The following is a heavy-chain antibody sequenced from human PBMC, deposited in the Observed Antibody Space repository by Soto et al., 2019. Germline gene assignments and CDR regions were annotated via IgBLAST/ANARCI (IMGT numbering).Heavy chain of an antibody. V-gene: IGHV1-46*01. D-gene: IGHD2-15*01. J-gene: IGHJ1*01. CDR3: VTYCSGGSCYSDAEYFQH. CDR1: GGTFSSYA. Sequence: ASVKVSCKASGGTFSSYAISWVRQAPGQGLEWMGGINPSGGSTSYAQKFQGRVTMTRDTSTSTVYMELSSLRSEDTAVYYCVTYCSGGSCYSDAEYFQHWGQGTLVTVSS. CDR2: INPSGGST.